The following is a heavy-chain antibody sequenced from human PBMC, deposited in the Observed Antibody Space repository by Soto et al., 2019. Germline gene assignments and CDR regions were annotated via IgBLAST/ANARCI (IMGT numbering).Heavy chain of an antibody. J-gene: IGHJ4*01. D-gene: IGHD3-10*01. Sequence: SETLSLTCTVSGGSISGYVWGWVRQPPGMGLEWIGYSGSTGCTNCNPSLQSRVTISIDTSKNQFSLRLSSVRAEDTAVYYCARDSGYGSGASVNHYLDYWGHGTLVTVSS. CDR3: ARDSGYGSGASVNHYLDY. CDR1: GGSISGYV. CDR2: SGSTGCT. V-gene: IGHV4-59*12.